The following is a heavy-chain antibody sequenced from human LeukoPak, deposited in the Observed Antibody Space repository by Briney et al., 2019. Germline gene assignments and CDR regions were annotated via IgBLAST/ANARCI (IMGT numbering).Heavy chain of an antibody. Sequence: SETLPLTCAVYGGSFSGYYWSWIRQPPGKGLEWIGEINHSGSTNYNPSLKSRVTISVDTSKNQFSLKLSSVTAADTAVYYCARLCSSTSCYPFDYWGQGTLVTVSS. J-gene: IGHJ4*02. CDR1: GGSFSGYY. CDR3: ARLCSSTSCYPFDY. V-gene: IGHV4-34*01. CDR2: INHSGST. D-gene: IGHD2-2*01.